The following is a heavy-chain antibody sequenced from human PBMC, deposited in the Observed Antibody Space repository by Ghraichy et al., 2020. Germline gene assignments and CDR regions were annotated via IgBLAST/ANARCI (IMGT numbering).Heavy chain of an antibody. CDR2: INPNSGDT. D-gene: IGHD2-8*01. Sequence: ASVKVSCKASGYTFTGYFIHWVRQAPGQGLEWMGWINPNSGDTNYAQKFQDRVTMTMDTSISTAYMELSRLRSDDTAVYYCARVYVGYYNGLDVWGQGTTVTVSS. V-gene: IGHV1-2*02. CDR1: GYTFTGYF. J-gene: IGHJ6*02. CDR3: ARVYVGYYNGLDV.